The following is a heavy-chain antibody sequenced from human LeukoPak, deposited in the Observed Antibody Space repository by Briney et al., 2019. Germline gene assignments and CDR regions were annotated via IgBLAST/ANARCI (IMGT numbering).Heavy chain of an antibody. CDR3: ARETYGDQRSHYYYYYMDV. CDR1: GYTFTSYG. Sequence: ASVKVSCKASGYTFTSYGISWVRQAPGQGLEWMGWISAYNGNTNYAQKLQGRVTMTTDTSTSTAYMELRSLISDDTAVYYCARETYGDQRSHYYYYYMDVWGKGTTVTVSS. D-gene: IGHD4-17*01. V-gene: IGHV1-18*01. J-gene: IGHJ6*03. CDR2: ISAYNGNT.